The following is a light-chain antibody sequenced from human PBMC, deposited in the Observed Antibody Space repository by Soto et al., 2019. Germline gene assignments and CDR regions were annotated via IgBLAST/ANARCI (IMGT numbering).Light chain of an antibody. CDR2: DNN. CDR1: DSNIGNND. Sequence: QSVLTQPPSVSAARGQKVTISCSGSDSNIGNNDVSWYQQLPGTAPKLVIYDNNKRPSGTPDRFSGSKSGTSATLDITGLQTGDEADYYCGAWDSSLSTGVFGGGTKLTVL. CDR3: GAWDSSLSTGV. V-gene: IGLV1-51*01. J-gene: IGLJ2*01.